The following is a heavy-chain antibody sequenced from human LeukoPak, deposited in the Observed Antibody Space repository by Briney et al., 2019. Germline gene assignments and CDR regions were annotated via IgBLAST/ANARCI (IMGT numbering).Heavy chain of an antibody. J-gene: IGHJ4*02. V-gene: IGHV3-30*04. CDR2: ISSGSEK. CDR1: GFTFSIFP. D-gene: IGHD3-3*01. Sequence: GGSLRLSCAASGFTFSIFPIHWVRQAPGKGLEWVALISSGSEKYYADSVKGRFTISRDNSKNMLYLQMNSLRADDTAVYYCARDLELSAVYYFDSWGQGTLVIVSS. CDR3: ARDLELSAVYYFDS.